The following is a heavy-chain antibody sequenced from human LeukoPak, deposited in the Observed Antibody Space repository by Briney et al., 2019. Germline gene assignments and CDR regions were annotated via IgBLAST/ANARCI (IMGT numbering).Heavy chain of an antibody. CDR2: IYSGGST. J-gene: IGHJ1*01. Sequence: PGGSLRLSCAASGFTVSSNYMSWVRQAPGKGLEWVSVIYSGGSTYYADSVKGRFTISRDSSKNTVYLQMNSLRADDTAVYYCARDGGVVSTWYWFFQHWGRAPWSPSPQ. D-gene: IGHD2-21*01. CDR3: ARDGGVVSTWYWFFQH. V-gene: IGHV3-53*01. CDR1: GFTVSSNY.